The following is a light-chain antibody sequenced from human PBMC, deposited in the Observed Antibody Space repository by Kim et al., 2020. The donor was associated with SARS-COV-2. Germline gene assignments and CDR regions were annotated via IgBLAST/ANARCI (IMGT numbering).Light chain of an antibody. V-gene: IGLV2-8*01. CDR3: SSYAGSSIYV. Sequence: QSALTQPASASGSPGQSITISCTGTSSDVGGYNYVSWYQQHPGKAPKLMIYEVSKRPSGVSDRFSGSKSGNTASLTVSGLQAEDEADYYCSSYAGSSIYVFGTGTKVTVL. J-gene: IGLJ1*01. CDR1: SSDVGGYNY. CDR2: EVS.